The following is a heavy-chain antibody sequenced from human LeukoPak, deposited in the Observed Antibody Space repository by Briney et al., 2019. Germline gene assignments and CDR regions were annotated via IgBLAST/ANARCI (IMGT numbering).Heavy chain of an antibody. J-gene: IGHJ4*02. Sequence: ASVKVSCKASGYTFTSYGISWVRQAPGQGLEWMGWISAYNGNTNYAQKLQGRVTMTTDTSTSTAYMELRSLRAEDTAIYYCAEYSSGWFYYFDYWGQGTLVTVSS. CDR1: GYTFTSYG. CDR3: AEYSSGWFYYFDY. D-gene: IGHD6-19*01. CDR2: ISAYNGNT. V-gene: IGHV1-18*01.